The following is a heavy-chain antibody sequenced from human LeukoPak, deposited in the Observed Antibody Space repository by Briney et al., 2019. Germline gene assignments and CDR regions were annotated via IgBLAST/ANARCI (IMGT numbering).Heavy chain of an antibody. V-gene: IGHV4-59*01. CDR3: ARDGGSSGWYVIDY. CDR2: IYYSGST. CDR1: GGSISSYY. Sequence: SETLSLTCTVSGGSISSYYWSWIRQPPGKGLEWIGYIYYSGSTNYNPSLKSRVTISVDTSKNQFSLKLSSVTAADTGVYYCARDGGSSGWYVIDYWGQGTLVTVSS. D-gene: IGHD6-19*01. J-gene: IGHJ4*02.